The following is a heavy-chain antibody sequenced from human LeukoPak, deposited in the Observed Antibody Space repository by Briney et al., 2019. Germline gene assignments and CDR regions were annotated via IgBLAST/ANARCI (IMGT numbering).Heavy chain of an antibody. CDR3: ARGRGRGLLNWFDP. D-gene: IGHD2-15*01. Sequence: SETLPLTCAVYGGSFSGYYWSWIRQPPGKGLEWIGEINHSGSTNYNPSLKSRVTISVDTSKNQFSLKLSSVTAADTAVYYCARGRGRGLLNWFDPWGQGTLVTVSS. CDR2: INHSGST. V-gene: IGHV4-34*01. J-gene: IGHJ5*02. CDR1: GGSFSGYY.